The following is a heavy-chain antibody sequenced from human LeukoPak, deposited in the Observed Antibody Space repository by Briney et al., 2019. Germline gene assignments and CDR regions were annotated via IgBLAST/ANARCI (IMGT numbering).Heavy chain of an antibody. Sequence: PGGSLRLSCAASGFTFSSYSMNWVRQAPGKGLEWVSSISSSSSYIYYADSVKGRFTISRDNAKNSLYLQMNSLRAEDTAVYYCARGSGHYDSAGYYLYWYFDLWGRGTLVTVSS. V-gene: IGHV3-21*01. J-gene: IGHJ2*01. CDR3: ARGSGHYDSAGYYLYWYFDL. CDR1: GFTFSSYS. CDR2: ISSSSSYI. D-gene: IGHD3-22*01.